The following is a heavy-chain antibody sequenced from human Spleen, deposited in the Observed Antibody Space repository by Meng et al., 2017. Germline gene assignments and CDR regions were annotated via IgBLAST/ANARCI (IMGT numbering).Heavy chain of an antibody. Sequence: GGSLRLSCAASEFNFSRYVMSCVRQAPGKGLEWVLRIGNSGGSPLYADSVRGRFTISRDNSKNTLYLQMNSLRADDTAVYYCAQAPGGISGYRFDLWGQGTLVTVSS. J-gene: IGHJ4*02. CDR1: EFNFSRYV. CDR3: AQAPGGISGYRFDL. CDR2: IGNSGGSP. D-gene: IGHD3-22*01. V-gene: IGHV3-23*01.